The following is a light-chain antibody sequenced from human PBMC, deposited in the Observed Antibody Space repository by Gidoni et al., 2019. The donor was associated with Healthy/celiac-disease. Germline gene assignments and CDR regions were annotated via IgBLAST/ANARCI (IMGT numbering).Light chain of an antibody. CDR3: AAWADSLSAPYV. J-gene: IGLJ1*01. CDR2: RNT. Sequence: QSVRTQPPSASGTPGQRVTISCSGSSSNIGSNYVYWYQQLPGTAPKLLLYRNTQRPSGVPARFSGSTSGTSASLAISGLRSEDEADYYCAAWADSLSAPYVFGTGTKVTVL. V-gene: IGLV1-47*01. CDR1: SSNIGSNY.